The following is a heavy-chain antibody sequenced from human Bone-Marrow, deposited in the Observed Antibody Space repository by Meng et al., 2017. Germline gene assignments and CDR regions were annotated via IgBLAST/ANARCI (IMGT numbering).Heavy chain of an antibody. Sequence: GESLKISCAASGFTFSSYAMHWVRQAPGKGLDYLAIIKEDGSEEYYVDSVKGRFTISRDNTKNSLYLQMNSLGAEDTAVYYCVKGGWGDYWGQGTLVTVSS. V-gene: IGHV3-7*01. D-gene: IGHD3-10*01. J-gene: IGHJ4*02. CDR2: IKEDGSEE. CDR3: VKGGWGDY. CDR1: GFTFSSYA.